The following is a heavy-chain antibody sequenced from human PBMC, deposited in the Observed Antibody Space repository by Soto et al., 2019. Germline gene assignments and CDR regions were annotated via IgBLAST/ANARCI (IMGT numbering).Heavy chain of an antibody. J-gene: IGHJ6*02. CDR1: GFTFSSYG. Sequence: QVQLVESGGGVVQPGRSLRLSCAASGFTFSSYGMHWVRQAPGKGLEWVAVISYDGSNKYYADSVKGRFTISRDNSKNTLYLQMNSLRAEDTAVYYCAILGEQDVRGQGTTVTVSS. CDR2: ISYDGSNK. V-gene: IGHV3-30*03. D-gene: IGHD3-10*01. CDR3: AILGEQDV.